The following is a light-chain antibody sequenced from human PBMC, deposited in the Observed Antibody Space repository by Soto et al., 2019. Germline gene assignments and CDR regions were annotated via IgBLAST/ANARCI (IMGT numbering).Light chain of an antibody. CDR2: GAS. J-gene: IGKJ2*01. V-gene: IGKV3-15*01. CDR3: QQYNNWPPHT. CDR1: QSISSN. Sequence: EIVMTQSRCTLSVSPVERSTLSGRASQSISSNLAWYQQKPGQAPRLLIYGASNRAPGIPARFSGSGSGTEFTLTISSLQSEDFALYYCQQYNNWPPHTFGQGTKVDIK.